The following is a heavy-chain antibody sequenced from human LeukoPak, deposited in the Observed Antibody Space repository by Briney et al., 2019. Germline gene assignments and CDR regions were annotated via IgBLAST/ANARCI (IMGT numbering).Heavy chain of an antibody. CDR3: ARAPDDGGSSWYVGYFDY. CDR2: INPSGGST. J-gene: IGHJ4*02. CDR1: GYTFTSYY. Sequence: ASVKVSCKASGYTFTSYYMHWVRQAPGQGLEWMGIINPSGGSTSYAQKFQGRVTMTRDMSTSTVYMELSSLRSEDTAVYYCARAPDDGGSSWYVGYFDYWGQGTLVTVSS. D-gene: IGHD6-13*01. V-gene: IGHV1-46*01.